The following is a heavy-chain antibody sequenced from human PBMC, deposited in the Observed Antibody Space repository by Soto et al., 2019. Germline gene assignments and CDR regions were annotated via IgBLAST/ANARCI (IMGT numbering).Heavy chain of an antibody. D-gene: IGHD3-10*01. V-gene: IGHV1-2*04. Sequence: QVQLVQSGAEVKKPGASVKVSCKASGYTFTDYYMHWVRQAPGQRLEWMGWINPNSGTTNYAQKFQGWVTMTRDTSITTVYREVSSLRSDDTGVYYCARVPRGVYYGMDVWGQGTTVTVTS. J-gene: IGHJ6*02. CDR2: INPNSGTT. CDR1: GYTFTDYY. CDR3: ARVPRGVYYGMDV.